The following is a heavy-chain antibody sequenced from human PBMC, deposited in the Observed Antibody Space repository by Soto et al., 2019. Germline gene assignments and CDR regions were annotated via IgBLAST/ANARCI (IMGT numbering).Heavy chain of an antibody. J-gene: IGHJ4*02. Sequence: LSLTCTVSGGSISSGGYYWSWIRQHPGKGLEWIGYIYYSGSTYYNPSLKSRVTISVDTSKNQFSLKLSSVTAADTAVYYCARVWGSGSYFDYWGQGTLVTVSS. V-gene: IGHV4-31*03. CDR1: GGSISSGGYY. CDR3: ARVWGSGSYFDY. D-gene: IGHD6-19*01. CDR2: IYYSGST.